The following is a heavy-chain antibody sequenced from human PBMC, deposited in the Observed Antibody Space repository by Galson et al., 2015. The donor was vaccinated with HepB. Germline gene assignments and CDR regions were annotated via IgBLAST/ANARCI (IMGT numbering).Heavy chain of an antibody. CDR1: GFTFTTYA. D-gene: IGHD3-22*01. V-gene: IGHV3-23*01. CDR2: ISESGGTK. CDR3: TTSYYFDTLFDY. J-gene: IGHJ4*02. Sequence: SLRLSCAASGFTFTTYAMSWVRQAPGKGLEWVSAISESGGTKYYADSVKGRFIISRDNSKNTLYLQMNSLRAGDTAVYYCTTSYYFDTLFDYWGQGTLVTVSS.